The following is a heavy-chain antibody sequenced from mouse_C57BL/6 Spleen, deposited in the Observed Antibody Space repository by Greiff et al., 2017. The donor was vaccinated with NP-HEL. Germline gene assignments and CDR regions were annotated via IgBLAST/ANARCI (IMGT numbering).Heavy chain of an antibody. CDR3: ARHKNYSNYLYLYYAMDY. CDR2: ISSGGSYT. D-gene: IGHD2-5*01. V-gene: IGHV5-6*01. CDR1: GFTFSSYG. J-gene: IGHJ4*01. Sequence: EVKVVESGGDLVKPGGSLKLSCAASGFTFSSYGMSWVRQTPDKRLEWVATISSGGSYTYYPDSVKGRFTISRDNAKNTLYLQMSSLKSEDTAMYYCARHKNYSNYLYLYYAMDYWGQGTSVTVSS.